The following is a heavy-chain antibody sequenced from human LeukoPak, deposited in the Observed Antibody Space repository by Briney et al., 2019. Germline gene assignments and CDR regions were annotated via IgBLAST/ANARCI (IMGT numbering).Heavy chain of an antibody. V-gene: IGHV3-23*01. CDR3: AKDQYYYDSSGYYDY. D-gene: IGHD3-22*01. Sequence: GGSLRPSCAASGFTFSSYAMRWVRQAPGKGLEWVSAISGSGGSTYYADSVKGRFTISRDNSKNTLYLQMNSLRAEDTAVYYCAKDQYYYDSSGYYDYWGQGTLVTVSS. CDR2: ISGSGGST. CDR1: GFTFSSYA. J-gene: IGHJ4*02.